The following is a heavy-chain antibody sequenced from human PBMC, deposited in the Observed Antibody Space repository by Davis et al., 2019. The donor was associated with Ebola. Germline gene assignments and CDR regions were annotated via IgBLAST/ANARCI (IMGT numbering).Heavy chain of an antibody. D-gene: IGHD2-15*01. V-gene: IGHV1-18*01. Sequence: AASVKVSCKASGYTFTSYGISWVRQAPGQGLEWMGWISAYNGNTNYAQKFQGRVTMTRDTSTSTAYMELSSLRSEDTAVYYCAAGGVGGGFDIWGQGTMVTVSS. J-gene: IGHJ3*02. CDR3: AAGGVGGGFDI. CDR1: GYTFTSYG. CDR2: ISAYNGNT.